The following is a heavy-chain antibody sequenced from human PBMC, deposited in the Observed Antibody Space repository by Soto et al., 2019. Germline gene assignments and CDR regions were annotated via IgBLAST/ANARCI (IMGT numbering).Heavy chain of an antibody. CDR1: GFTFTNYA. J-gene: IGHJ6*02. D-gene: IGHD1-26*01. V-gene: IGHV3-23*01. CDR2: LSGSGDT. CDR3: AKLGLGASTITDYYDYDMDD. Sequence: PGGSLRLSCAASGFTFTNYAMRWVRQAPGKGLEWVSGLSGSGDTYYADYVKGRITTSRDNSTNTLYLQMSSMRAADTAVDYYAKLGLGASTITDYYDYDMDDWGQGTTVTVSS.